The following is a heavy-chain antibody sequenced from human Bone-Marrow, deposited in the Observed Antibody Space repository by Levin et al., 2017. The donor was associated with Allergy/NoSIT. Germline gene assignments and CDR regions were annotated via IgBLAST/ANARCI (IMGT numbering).Heavy chain of an antibody. CDR3: ARVPVVPGAPNWFDP. CDR2: SNVYNGNT. V-gene: IGHV1-18*01. D-gene: IGHD1-26*01. CDR1: GYTFTNYG. Sequence: EASVKVSCKASGYTFTNYGITWVRQAPGQGLEWMGWSNVYNGNTNYAQEFWGRVTLTTDTSTSTAYMELRSLRSDDTAVYYCARVPVVPGAPNWFDPWGQGTLVTVSS. J-gene: IGHJ5*02.